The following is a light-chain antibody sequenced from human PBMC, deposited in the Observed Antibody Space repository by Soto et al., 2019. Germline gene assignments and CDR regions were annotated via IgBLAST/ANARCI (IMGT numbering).Light chain of an antibody. J-gene: IGKJ5*01. V-gene: IGKV3-11*01. CDR3: QQRSKWPIT. CDR1: QSISTY. Sequence: EIVLTQSPATLSLSPWERAALSCRASQSISTYLAWYQQKPGQAPRLFIYDASNRAAGIPARFSGSGSGTDFTLTISSLEPEDFAVYYCQQRSKWPITFGQGTRLEI. CDR2: DAS.